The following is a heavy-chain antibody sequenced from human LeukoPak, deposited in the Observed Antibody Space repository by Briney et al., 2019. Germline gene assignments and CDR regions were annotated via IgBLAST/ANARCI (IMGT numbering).Heavy chain of an antibody. CDR2: ISSSGSTI. CDR1: GFTFSDYY. Sequence: PGGSLRLSCAASGFTFSDYYMSWIRQAPGKGLEWVSYISSSGSTIYYADSVKGRFTISRDNAKNSLYLQMNSLRAEDTAVYYCAITTTVVTPSHFDYWGQGTLVTVSS. CDR3: AITTTVVTPSHFDY. D-gene: IGHD4-23*01. V-gene: IGHV3-11*04. J-gene: IGHJ4*02.